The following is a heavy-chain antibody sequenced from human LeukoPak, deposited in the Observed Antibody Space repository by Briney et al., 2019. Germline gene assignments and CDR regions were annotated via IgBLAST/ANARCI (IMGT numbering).Heavy chain of an antibody. Sequence: ASVKVSCKASGYTFTSYGISWVRQAPGQGLEWMGWISAYNGNTNYAQKLQGRVTMTTDTSTSTAYMELRSLRSEDTAVYYRAREVRSWELPGHYMDVWGKGTTVTISS. J-gene: IGHJ6*03. CDR2: ISAYNGNT. CDR3: AREVRSWELPGHYMDV. D-gene: IGHD1-26*01. CDR1: GYTFTSYG. V-gene: IGHV1-18*01.